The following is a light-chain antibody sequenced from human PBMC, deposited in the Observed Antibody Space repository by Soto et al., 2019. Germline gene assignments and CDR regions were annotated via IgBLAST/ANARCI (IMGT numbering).Light chain of an antibody. CDR2: GNT. CDR3: QSYDSTLSARYV. V-gene: IGLV1-40*01. Sequence: QSVLTPPPSVSGAPGQRVTISCTGSSSNIGAGYDVHCYQQRPGTAPKLLIFGNTNRPSGVPDRFSGSNSGTSASLAITGLQAEDEGDYYCQSYDSTLSARYVFGTGTKVTVL. J-gene: IGLJ1*01. CDR1: SSNIGAGYD.